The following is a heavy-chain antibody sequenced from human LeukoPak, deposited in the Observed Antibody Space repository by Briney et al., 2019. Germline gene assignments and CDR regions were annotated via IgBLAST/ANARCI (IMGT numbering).Heavy chain of an antibody. CDR3: ARGRVIAAHPSSYYYYYGMDV. J-gene: IGHJ6*02. D-gene: IGHD6-6*01. CDR2: TYYRSKWYN. V-gene: IGHV6-1*01. Sequence: SQTLSLTCAISGDSVSSNSAAWNWIRQSPSRGLEWLGRTYYRSKWYNDYAVSVKSRITINPDTSKNQFSLQLNSVTPEDTAVYYCARGRVIAAHPSSYYYYYGMDVWGQGTTVTVSS. CDR1: GDSVSSNSAA.